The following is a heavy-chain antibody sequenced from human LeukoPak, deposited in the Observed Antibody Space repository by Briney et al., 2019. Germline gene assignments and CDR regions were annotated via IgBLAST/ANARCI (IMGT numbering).Heavy chain of an antibody. CDR3: ARHCSGGSCYSYFDY. CDR1: GASISSHY. J-gene: IGHJ4*02. Sequence: SETLSLTCTVSGASISSHYWGWIRQPPGKGLEWIGSIYYSGSTYYNPSLKSRVTISVDTSKNQFSLKLSSVTAADTAVYYCARHCSGGSCYSYFDYWGQGTLVTVSS. D-gene: IGHD2-15*01. V-gene: IGHV4-39*01. CDR2: IYYSGST.